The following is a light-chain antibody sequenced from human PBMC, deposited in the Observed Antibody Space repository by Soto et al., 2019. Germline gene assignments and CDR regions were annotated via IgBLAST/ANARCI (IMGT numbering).Light chain of an antibody. CDR3: CPYAGSYFYVV. J-gene: IGLJ2*01. CDR1: STDVGGYNY. Sequence: QSVLTQPRSVSGSPGQSVTISCTGTSTDVGGYNYVSWYQQHPGKAPKLLIYDVSKRPSGVPDRFSGSKSGNTSSLTISGGQAEDEADDYCCPYAGSYFYVVFGGGTKLTVL. CDR2: DVS. V-gene: IGLV2-11*01.